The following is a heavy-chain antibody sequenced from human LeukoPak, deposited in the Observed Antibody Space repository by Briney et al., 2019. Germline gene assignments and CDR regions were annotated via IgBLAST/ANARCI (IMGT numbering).Heavy chain of an antibody. D-gene: IGHD6-13*01. CDR2: ISAGNGNT. CDR1: GYTFTNYP. J-gene: IGHJ6*04. CDR3: ARDKGAAAGSDYYYGMDV. Sequence: ASVTVSCKASGYTFTNYPIHWVRQAPGHRLEWMGWISAGNGNTKYSQKFKDRVTITRDTSASTAYMELSSLRSEDTAVYYCARDKGAAAGSDYYYGMDVWGTGTTVTVSS. V-gene: IGHV1-3*01.